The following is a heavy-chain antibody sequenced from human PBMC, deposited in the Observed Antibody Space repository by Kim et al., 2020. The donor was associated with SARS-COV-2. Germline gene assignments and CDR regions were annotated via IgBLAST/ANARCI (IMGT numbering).Heavy chain of an antibody. D-gene: IGHD6-25*01. V-gene: IGHV3-30*18. CDR1: GFTFSSYG. Sequence: GGSLRLSCAASGFTFSSYGMHWVRQAPGKGLEWVAVISYDGSNKYYADSVKGRFTISRENSKNTLYLQMNSLRAEDTAVYYCAKDSGYTNYYYGMDVWGQGTTVTVSS. CDR2: ISYDGSNK. J-gene: IGHJ6*02. CDR3: AKDSGYTNYYYGMDV.